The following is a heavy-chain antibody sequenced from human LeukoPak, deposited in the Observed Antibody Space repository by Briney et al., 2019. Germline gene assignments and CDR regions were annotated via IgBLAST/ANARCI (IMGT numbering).Heavy chain of an antibody. V-gene: IGHV1-69*05. D-gene: IGHD5-18*01. J-gene: IGHJ6*03. CDR3: AFNPYVDTAMVTLFPYYYMDV. Sequence: GASVKVSCKASGGTFSSYAISWVRQAPGQGLEWMGGIIPIFGTANYAQKFQGRATITTDESTSTAYMELSSLRSEDTAVYYCAFNPYVDTAMVTLFPYYYMDVWGKGTTVTVSS. CDR2: IIPIFGTA. CDR1: GGTFSSYA.